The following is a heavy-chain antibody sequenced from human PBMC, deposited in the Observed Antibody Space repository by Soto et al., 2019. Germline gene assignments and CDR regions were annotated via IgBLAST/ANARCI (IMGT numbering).Heavy chain of an antibody. Sequence: QVQLQESGPGLVKPSETLSLTCTVSGGSISSYYWSWIRQPPGKVLEWIGYIYYSGSTNYNPSLKSRVTISVYTSKTQYSLKLSSVTGADTAVYYCARLPLADYVGIFDPWGQGTLVTVSS. CDR3: ARLPLADYVGIFDP. V-gene: IGHV4-59*01. D-gene: IGHD4-17*01. CDR1: GGSISSYY. J-gene: IGHJ5*02. CDR2: IYYSGST.